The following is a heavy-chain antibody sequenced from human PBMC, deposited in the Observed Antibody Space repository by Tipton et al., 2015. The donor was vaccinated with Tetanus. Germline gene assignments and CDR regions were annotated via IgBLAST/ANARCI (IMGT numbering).Heavy chain of an antibody. J-gene: IGHJ5*02. V-gene: IGHV4-30-2*01. Sequence: LRLSCAVSGGSISSGGYSWSWIRQPPGKGLEWIGYIYHSGSTYYNPSLKSRVTISVDRSKNQFSLKLSSVTAADTAVYYCARGGEGNYYDSSGYYYGPWGQGTLVTVSS. CDR1: GGSISSGGYS. CDR3: ARGGEGNYYDSSGYYYGP. D-gene: IGHD3-22*01. CDR2: IYHSGST.